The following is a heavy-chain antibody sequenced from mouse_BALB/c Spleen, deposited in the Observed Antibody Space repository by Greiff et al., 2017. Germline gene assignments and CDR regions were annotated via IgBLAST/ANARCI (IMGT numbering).Heavy chain of an antibody. Sequence: QVQLQQPGAELVRPGASVKLSCKASGYTFTSYWINWVKQRPGQGLEWIGNIYPSDSYTNYNQKFKDKATLTVDKSSSTAYMQLSSPTSEDSAVYYCTRSGGYWYFDVWGAGTTVTVSS. D-gene: IGHD3-2*02. J-gene: IGHJ1*01. CDR1: GYTFTSYW. CDR3: TRSGGYWYFDV. CDR2: IYPSDSYT. V-gene: IGHV1-69*02.